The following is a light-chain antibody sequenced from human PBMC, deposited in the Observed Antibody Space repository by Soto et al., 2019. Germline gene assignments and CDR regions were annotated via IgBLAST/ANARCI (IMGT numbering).Light chain of an antibody. J-gene: IGLJ3*02. CDR2: YDS. CDR1: NIGSKS. V-gene: IGLV3-21*04. CDR3: QVWDRSSDHVV. Sequence: SYELTQPPSVSVAPGKTASITCGGNNIGSKSVHWYQQKPGQAPVVVIYYDSDRPSGIPERFSGSNSGNAATLTISRVEAGDEADYTCQVWDRSSDHVVFGGGTKVTVL.